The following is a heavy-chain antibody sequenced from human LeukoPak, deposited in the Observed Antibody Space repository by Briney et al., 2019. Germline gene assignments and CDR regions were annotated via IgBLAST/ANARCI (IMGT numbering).Heavy chain of an antibody. D-gene: IGHD3-16*01. CDR2: IYYSGST. J-gene: IGHJ4*02. CDR3: ARDKVPGGS. CDR1: GVSISSYY. V-gene: IGHV4-59*01. Sequence: PSETLSLTCTVSGVSISSYYWNWIRQPPGKGLEWIGYIYYSGSTVYNPSLKSRVTISVDTSKNQFSLKLSSVTAADTAIYYCARDKVPGGSWGQGTLVTVSS.